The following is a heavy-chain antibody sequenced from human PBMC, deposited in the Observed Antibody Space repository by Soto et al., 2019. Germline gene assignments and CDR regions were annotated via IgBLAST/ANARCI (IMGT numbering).Heavy chain of an antibody. CDR1: GGSISSGDYY. J-gene: IGHJ4*02. CDR2: IYYSGGT. Sequence: QVQLQESGPGLVKPSQTLSLTCTVSGGSISSGDYYWGWIRQPPGQGLEWIGYIYYSGGTYYNPSLKSRVTISVDTSKNQFSLKLSSVTAADTAVYYWARGYCSSTSCYGGDYWGQGTLVTVSS. V-gene: IGHV4-30-4*01. CDR3: ARGYCSSTSCYGGDY. D-gene: IGHD2-2*01.